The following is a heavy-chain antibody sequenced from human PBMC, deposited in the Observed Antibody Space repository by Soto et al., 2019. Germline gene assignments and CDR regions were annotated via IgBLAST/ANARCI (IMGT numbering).Heavy chain of an antibody. CDR3: GRVRGEYDAYTIDY. V-gene: IGHV3-72*01. CDR1: GFTFSDHY. D-gene: IGHD3-10*01. CDR2: TRKKTNNYST. Sequence: EVLLVESGGGLVQPGGSLRLSCAASGFTFSDHYMDWVRQAPGKGLEWIGRTRKKTNNYSTEYAASVKGRFTISRDDSKNSLYLQMNSLKSDDTAMYYCGRVRGEYDAYTIDYWGQGTLVTVSS. J-gene: IGHJ4*02.